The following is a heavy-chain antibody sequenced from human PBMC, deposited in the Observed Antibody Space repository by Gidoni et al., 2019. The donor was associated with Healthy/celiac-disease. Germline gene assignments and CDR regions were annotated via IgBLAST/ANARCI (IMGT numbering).Heavy chain of an antibody. CDR3: AKTTTVTFDY. D-gene: IGHD4-17*01. Sequence: FSSYAMSGVRQAPGKGLEWVSAISGSGGSTYYADSVKGRFTISRDNSKNTLYLQMNSLRAEDTAVYYCAKTTTVTFDYWGQGTLVTVSS. V-gene: IGHV3-23*01. CDR1: FSSYA. J-gene: IGHJ4*02. CDR2: ISGSGGST.